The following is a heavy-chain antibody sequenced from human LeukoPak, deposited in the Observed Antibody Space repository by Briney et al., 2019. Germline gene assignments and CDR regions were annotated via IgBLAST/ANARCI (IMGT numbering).Heavy chain of an antibody. CDR2: ISGSGGST. CDR3: ARDDSVGDGYNFDAFDI. J-gene: IGHJ3*02. Sequence: GGSLRLSCAASGFTFSSYAMSWVRQAPGKGLEWVSAISGSGGSTYYADSVKGRFTISRDNAKNSLYLQMNSLRDEDTAVYYCARDDSVGDGYNFDAFDIWGQGTMVTVSS. CDR1: GFTFSSYA. V-gene: IGHV3-23*01. D-gene: IGHD5-12*01.